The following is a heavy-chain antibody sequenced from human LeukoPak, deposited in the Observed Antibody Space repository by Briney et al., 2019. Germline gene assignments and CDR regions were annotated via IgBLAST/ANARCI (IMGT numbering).Heavy chain of an antibody. J-gene: IGHJ4*02. V-gene: IGHV3-23*01. Sequence: GGSLRLSCAASGFTFSSYAMSWVRQAPGKGLEWVSAISGSGGSTYYADSVKGRFTISRDNSKNALYLQMNSLRAEDTAVYYCAKATNIVVVTAPDYWGQGTLVTVSS. D-gene: IGHD2-21*02. CDR3: AKATNIVVVTAPDY. CDR1: GFTFSSYA. CDR2: ISGSGGST.